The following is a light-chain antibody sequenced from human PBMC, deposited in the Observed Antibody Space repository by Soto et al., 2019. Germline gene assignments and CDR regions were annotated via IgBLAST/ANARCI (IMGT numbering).Light chain of an antibody. Sequence: EIVLTQSPGTLSLSPGDRATLSCRASQSVSFSYLACYQQKAGQAPRLLIYGATSRATGIPDRFSGSESGTEFTLTISRLEPEDFAVYYCQQYGSSPLTFGGGTKVEIK. J-gene: IGKJ4*01. CDR3: QQYGSSPLT. V-gene: IGKV3-20*01. CDR2: GAT. CDR1: QSVSFSY.